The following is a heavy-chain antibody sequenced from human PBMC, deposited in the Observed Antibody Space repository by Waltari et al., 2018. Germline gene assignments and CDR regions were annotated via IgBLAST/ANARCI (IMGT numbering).Heavy chain of an antibody. CDR2: IYSSGSS. J-gene: IGHJ5*02. Sequence: QVQLQESGPGLVKPSETLSLTCTVSGGSISSSYWSWIRQPPGKGLEWIGYIYSSGSSNYNPSLKSRDTISVDTSKNQFYLKLNSVTAADTAVYYCARVLRSAWGVWFDPWGPGTLVIVSS. V-gene: IGHV4-59*01. CDR1: GGSISSSY. D-gene: IGHD3-16*01. CDR3: ARVLRSAWGVWFDP.